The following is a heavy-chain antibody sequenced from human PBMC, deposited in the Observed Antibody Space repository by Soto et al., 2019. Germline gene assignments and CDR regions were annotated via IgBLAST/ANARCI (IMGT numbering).Heavy chain of an antibody. Sequence: QVQLQESGPGLVKPSQTLSLTCTVSGGSISSGGYYWSWIRQHPGKGLEWIGYIYYSGSTYYNPSLKSRVTLSVDTSKNKFSMKLSSVTAADTAVYYCARVIGCISTSWASPFYYYDYYGMDVWGQGTTVTVSS. J-gene: IGHJ6*02. CDR2: IYYSGST. D-gene: IGHD2-2*01. CDR3: ARVIGCISTSWASPFYYYDYYGMDV. V-gene: IGHV4-31*03. CDR1: GGSISSGGYY.